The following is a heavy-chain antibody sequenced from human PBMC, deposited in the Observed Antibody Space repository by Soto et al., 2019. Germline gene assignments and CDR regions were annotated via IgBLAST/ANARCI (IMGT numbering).Heavy chain of an antibody. J-gene: IGHJ4*02. D-gene: IGHD3-9*01. CDR3: ARVLRYFDWLLYNDY. CDR2: IYYSGST. V-gene: IGHV4-39*01. CDR1: GGSISSSSYY. Sequence: QLQLQESGPGLVKPSETLSLTCTVSGGSISSSSYYWGWIRQPPGKGLEWIGSIYYSGSTYYNPSLKSRVTLSVDTSKNQFSLKLSSVTAADTAVYYCARVLRYFDWLLYNDYWGQGTLVTVSS.